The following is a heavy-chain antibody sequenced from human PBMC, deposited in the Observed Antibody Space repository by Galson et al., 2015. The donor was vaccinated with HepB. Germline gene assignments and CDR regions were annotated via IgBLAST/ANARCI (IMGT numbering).Heavy chain of an antibody. J-gene: IGHJ4*02. V-gene: IGHV3-30*18. Sequence: SLKVSCAASGFTFSNYGMHWVRQAPGKGLEWVAVISSDGSNTYYADSVKGRVTISRDNSKNTLYLQMNSLRAEDTALYYCAKDPYLYTALAGTLAGFDYWGQGTLVTVSS. CDR2: ISSDGSNT. D-gene: IGHD6-19*01. CDR3: AKDPYLYTALAGTLAGFDY. CDR1: GFTFSNYG.